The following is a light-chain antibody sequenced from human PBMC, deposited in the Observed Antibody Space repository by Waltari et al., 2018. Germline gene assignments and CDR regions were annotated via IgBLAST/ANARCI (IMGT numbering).Light chain of an antibody. J-gene: IGKJ3*01. CDR3: VQAIAFPPT. Sequence: DIVMTQTPLPLPITPGEPASISCRSRQSLLHSNGNTYLHWYLQKPGQSPQLLIYGGSNRASGVPDRFSGSGSGTDFTLKISKVEAEDVGVYYCVQAIAFPPTFGPGTKLDIK. CDR1: QSLLHSNGNTY. V-gene: IGKV2-40*01. CDR2: GGS.